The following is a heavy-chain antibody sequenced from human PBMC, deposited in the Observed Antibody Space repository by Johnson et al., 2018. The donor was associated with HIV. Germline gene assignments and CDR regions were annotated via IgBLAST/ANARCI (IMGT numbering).Heavy chain of an antibody. CDR3: AKDPGITMIAHAFDI. V-gene: IGHV3-33*06. CDR2: IWSDGSNN. Sequence: QVQLVESGGGVVQPGRSLRLSCAASGFTFSSYGMHWVRQAPGKGLEWVAVIWSDGSNNYYADSVKGRFTISRDNSKNTLYLQLNSLRAEDTAVYYCAKDPGITMIAHAFDIWGQGTMVTVSS. D-gene: IGHD3-22*01. CDR1: GFTFSSYG. J-gene: IGHJ3*02.